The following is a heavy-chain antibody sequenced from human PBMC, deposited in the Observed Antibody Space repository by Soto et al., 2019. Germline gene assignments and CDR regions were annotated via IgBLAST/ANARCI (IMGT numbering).Heavy chain of an antibody. CDR3: ARVSGFSSTSVDY. V-gene: IGHV3-48*03. D-gene: IGHD6-13*01. CDR1: GFTISSYE. J-gene: IGHJ4*02. Sequence: GGSLRLSCAASGFTISSYEMNWVRQAPGQWLEWVSYISDSGGTVYYADSVKGRFTVSRDNAQNSVYLQMNSLRADDTAVYYCARVSGFSSTSVDYWGQGXLVTVYS. CDR2: ISDSGGTV.